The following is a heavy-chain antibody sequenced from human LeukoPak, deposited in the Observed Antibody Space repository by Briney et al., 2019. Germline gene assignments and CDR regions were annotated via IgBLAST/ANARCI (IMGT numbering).Heavy chain of an antibody. CDR1: GYTFTGYY. D-gene: IGHD3-3*01. Sequence: ASVKVSCKASGYTFTGYYMHWVRQVPGQGLEWKGWISPNSGGTDYAQKFQGRVTMTRDTSISTAYMELSWLTSDDTAVYYCARVAYYDFVYYGMDVWGQGTTVTVSS. V-gene: IGHV1-2*02. CDR3: ARVAYYDFVYYGMDV. CDR2: ISPNSGGT. J-gene: IGHJ6*02.